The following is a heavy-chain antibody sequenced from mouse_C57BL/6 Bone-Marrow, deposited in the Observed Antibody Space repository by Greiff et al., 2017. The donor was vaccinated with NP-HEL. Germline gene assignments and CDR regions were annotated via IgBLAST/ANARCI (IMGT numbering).Heavy chain of an antibody. CDR3: ARGDYGSSYPYFDY. D-gene: IGHD1-1*01. CDR2: INYDGSST. Sequence: EVQLVESEGGLVQPGSSMKLSCTASGFTFSDYYMAWVRQVPEKGLEWVANINYDGSSTYYLDSLKSRFIISRDNAKNILYLQMSSLKSEDTATYDCARGDYGSSYPYFDYWGQGTTLTVSS. V-gene: IGHV5-16*01. CDR1: GFTFSDYY. J-gene: IGHJ2*01.